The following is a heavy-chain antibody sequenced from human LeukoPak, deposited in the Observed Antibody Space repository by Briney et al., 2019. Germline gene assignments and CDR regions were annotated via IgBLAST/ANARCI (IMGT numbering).Heavy chain of an antibody. J-gene: IGHJ4*02. CDR2: ITASGTAM. CDR3: ASSGSYRFDY. V-gene: IGHV3-48*02. Sequence: GGSLRLSCAASGFTFSNYSMNWVRQAPGKGLEWVSHITASGTAMFYADSVKGRFTISRDNAKNSLYLQMNSLRDEDTAEYYCASSGSYRFDYWGQGTLVTVSS. CDR1: GFTFSNYS. D-gene: IGHD1-26*01.